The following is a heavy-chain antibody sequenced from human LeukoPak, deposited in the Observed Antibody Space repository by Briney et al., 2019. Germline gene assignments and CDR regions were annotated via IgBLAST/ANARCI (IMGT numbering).Heavy chain of an antibody. CDR1: GFTFSSYA. D-gene: IGHD3-22*01. CDR2: ISYDGSNK. CDR3: ARDLHSSGYYCDY. J-gene: IGHJ4*02. Sequence: GRSLRLSCAASGFTFSSYAMHWVRQAPGKGLEWVAVISYDGSNKYYADSVKGRFTISRDNSKNTLYLQMNSLRAEDTAVYYCARDLHSSGYYCDYWGQGALVTVSS. V-gene: IGHV3-30-3*01.